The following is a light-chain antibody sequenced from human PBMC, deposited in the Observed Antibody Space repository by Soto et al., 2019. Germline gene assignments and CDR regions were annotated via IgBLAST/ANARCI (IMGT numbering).Light chain of an antibody. Sequence: EIVMTQSPATLSVSPGERVTLSCRASQSLSSNLAWYQQKPGQAPRLLIYGASNRATGIPDRFSGSGSGTDFTLTISRLEPEDFAVYYCQQYGSSGTFGQGTKVDIK. V-gene: IGKV3-20*01. J-gene: IGKJ1*01. CDR2: GAS. CDR1: QSLSSN. CDR3: QQYGSSGT.